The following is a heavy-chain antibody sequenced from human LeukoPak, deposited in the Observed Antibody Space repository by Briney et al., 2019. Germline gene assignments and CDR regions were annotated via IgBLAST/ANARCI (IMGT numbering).Heavy chain of an antibody. CDR2: IWYDGSNK. CDR1: GFRFSSYD. V-gene: IGHV3-33*08. Sequence: GGSLRLSCAATGFRFSSYDMHWVRQAPGKGLEWVAVIWYDGSNKYYADSVKGRFTISRDNSKNTLYLQMNSLRAEDTAVYYCGGLVDTAMVDDAFDIWGQGTMVTVSS. D-gene: IGHD5-18*01. J-gene: IGHJ3*02. CDR3: GGLVDTAMVDDAFDI.